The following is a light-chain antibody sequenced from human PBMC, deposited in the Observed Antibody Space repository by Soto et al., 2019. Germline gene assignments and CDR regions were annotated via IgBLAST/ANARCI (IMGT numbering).Light chain of an antibody. CDR1: QTISSW. J-gene: IGKJ1*01. V-gene: IGKV1-5*03. CDR3: QQNLGVHT. CDR2: KAS. Sequence: IQLTQSPSTLSSPAGNTGTTAFRASQTISSWLAWYQQKPGKAPKLLIYKASTLKSGVPSRFSGSGSGTEFTLTISSLEPEDSAVYYCQQNLGVHTFGQGTKVDIK.